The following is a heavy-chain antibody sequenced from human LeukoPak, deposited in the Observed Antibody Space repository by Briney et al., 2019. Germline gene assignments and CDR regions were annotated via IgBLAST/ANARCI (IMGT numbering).Heavy chain of an antibody. CDR2: INNGAGDT. Sequence: GGSLRLSCQASGFIFTDYAMSWVRQAPGKGLEWVSSINNGAGDTFFADSVKGRFTFSRDDSRGMVYLQMNSLTAEDTAVYYCARSGLATCHYWGQGTLVTVSS. CDR1: GFIFTDYA. D-gene: IGHD3-10*01. CDR3: ARSGLATCHY. J-gene: IGHJ4*02. V-gene: IGHV3-23*01.